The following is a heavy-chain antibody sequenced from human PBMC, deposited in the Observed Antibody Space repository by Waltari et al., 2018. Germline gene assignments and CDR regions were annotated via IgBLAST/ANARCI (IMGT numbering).Heavy chain of an antibody. D-gene: IGHD4-17*01. CDR2: ISYDGSNK. CDR1: GFTFSSSA. V-gene: IGHV3-30*01. CDR3: ARGRLSNYGDYPRG. J-gene: IGHJ4*02. Sequence: QVQLVESGGGAVQHGRSLRLSCAASGFTFSSSALHWVRQAPGKGLEWVAVISYDGSNKYYADSVKGRFTISRDNSKNTLYLQMNSLRAEDTAVYYCARGRLSNYGDYPRGWGQGTLVTVSS.